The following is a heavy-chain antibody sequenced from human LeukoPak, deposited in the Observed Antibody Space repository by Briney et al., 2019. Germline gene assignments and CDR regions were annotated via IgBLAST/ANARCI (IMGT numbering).Heavy chain of an antibody. J-gene: IGHJ2*01. V-gene: IGHV3-33*06. D-gene: IGHD6-13*01. CDR3: AKPSLYSSSSYWYFDL. Sequence: PGRSLRLSCAASGFTLSSHVMHWVRQAPGRGLEWVAIIWYDGSKEYYAESVKGRFTISRDISKNTLYLQMNSLRAEDTAVYYCAKPSLYSSSSYWYFDLWGRGTLVTVSS. CDR1: GFTLSSHV. CDR2: IWYDGSKE.